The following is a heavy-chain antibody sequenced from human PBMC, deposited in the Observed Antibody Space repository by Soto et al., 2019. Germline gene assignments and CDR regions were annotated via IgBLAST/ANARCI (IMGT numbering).Heavy chain of an antibody. CDR3: TKDTFGDRDS. V-gene: IGHV3-74*01. CDR2: INPDGTTT. J-gene: IGHJ4*02. CDR1: EFTFSHYW. D-gene: IGHD4-17*01. Sequence: EVHLVESGGGLVQPGGSLRLSCADCEFTFSHYWMHWVRQGPGKGLVWVSRINPDGTTTNYADSVKGRFTISRDNDKNTLYLQMNSLRGEDTAMYYCTKDTFGDRDSWSQGTLVTVSS.